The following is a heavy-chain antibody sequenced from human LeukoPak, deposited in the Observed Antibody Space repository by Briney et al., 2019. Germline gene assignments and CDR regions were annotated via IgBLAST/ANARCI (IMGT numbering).Heavy chain of an antibody. CDR3: ARDQDGVSRIAVAGIGGYYYYYGMDV. CDR1: GYTFTGYY. J-gene: IGHJ6*02. Sequence: ASVKVSCKASGYTFTGYYMHWVRQAPGQGLEWMGRINPNSGGTNYAQKFQGRVTMTRDTSISTAYMELSSLRSEDTAVYYCARDQDGVSRIAVAGIGGYYYYYGMDVWGQGTTVTVSS. D-gene: IGHD6-19*01. V-gene: IGHV1-2*06. CDR2: INPNSGGT.